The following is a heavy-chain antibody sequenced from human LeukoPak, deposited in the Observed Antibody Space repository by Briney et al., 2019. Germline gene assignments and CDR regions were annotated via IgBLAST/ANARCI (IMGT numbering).Heavy chain of an antibody. J-gene: IGHJ6*04. CDR3: ARDREDYYGMDV. CDR2: ISSSSSYI. CDR1: GFTFSSYS. V-gene: IGHV3-21*01. Sequence: GGSLRLSCAAPGFTFSSYSMNWVRQAPGKGLEWVSSISSSSSYIYYADSVKGRFTISRDNAKNSLYLQMNSLRAEDTAVYYCARDREDYYGMDVWGKGTTVTVSS.